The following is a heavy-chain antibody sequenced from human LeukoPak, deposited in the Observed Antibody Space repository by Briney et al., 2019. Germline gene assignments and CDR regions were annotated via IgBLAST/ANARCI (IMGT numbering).Heavy chain of an antibody. Sequence: ASVKVSCKASGYTFTGYYMHWVRQAPGLGLEWMGWMNPNSGNTVYAQKFHGRASMTRNPSISTAYMELSSLRSEDTAVYYCARDSITMVRGVIGTGYWGQGTLVTVSS. CDR3: ARDSITMVRGVIGTGY. V-gene: IGHV1-8*02. CDR2: MNPNSGNT. D-gene: IGHD3-10*01. CDR1: GYTFTGYY. J-gene: IGHJ4*02.